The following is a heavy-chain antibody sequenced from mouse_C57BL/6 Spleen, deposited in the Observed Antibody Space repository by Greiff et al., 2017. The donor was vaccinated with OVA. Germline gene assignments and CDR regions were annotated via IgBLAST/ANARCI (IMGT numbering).Heavy chain of an antibody. Sequence: VQLQESGPGLVQPSQSLSITCTVSGFSLTSYGVHWVRQPPGKGLEWLGVIWSGGSTDYNAAFISRLSISKDNSKSQVFFKMNSLQADDTAIYYCAKKPYYSNSAMDYWGQGTSVTVSS. V-gene: IGHV2-4*01. CDR1: GFSLTSYG. D-gene: IGHD2-5*01. CDR3: AKKPYYSNSAMDY. J-gene: IGHJ4*01. CDR2: IWSGGST.